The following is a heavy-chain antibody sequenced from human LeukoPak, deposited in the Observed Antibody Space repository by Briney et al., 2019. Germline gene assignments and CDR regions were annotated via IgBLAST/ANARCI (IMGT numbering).Heavy chain of an antibody. V-gene: IGHV3-23*01. D-gene: IGHD6-13*01. CDR3: AKGALGSRRHYFFDY. J-gene: IGHJ4*02. Sequence: PGGSLRLSCAASGFTFSAYATSWVRQAPGKGLEWVSAIGGSGGSTYYADSVKGRFTISRDNSKNTLYLQMNTLRAEDTAVYYCAKGALGSRRHYFFDYWGQGTLVTVSS. CDR1: GFTFSAYA. CDR2: IGGSGGST.